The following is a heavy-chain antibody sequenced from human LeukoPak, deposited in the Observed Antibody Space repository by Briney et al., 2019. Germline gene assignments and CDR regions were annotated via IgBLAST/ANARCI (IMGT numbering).Heavy chain of an antibody. D-gene: IGHD2-2*01. V-gene: IGHV3-23*01. CDR3: AKEQSPHIAVVPAEIHRYYYYYGMDV. CDR2: ISGSGGST. Sequence: GGSLRLSCAASGFTFSSYAMSWVRQAPGKGLEWVSAISGSGGSTYYADSVKGRFTISRDNSKNTLYLQMNSLRAEDTAVYYCAKEQSPHIAVVPAEIHRYYYYYGMDVWGQGTTVTVSS. J-gene: IGHJ6*02. CDR1: GFTFSSYA.